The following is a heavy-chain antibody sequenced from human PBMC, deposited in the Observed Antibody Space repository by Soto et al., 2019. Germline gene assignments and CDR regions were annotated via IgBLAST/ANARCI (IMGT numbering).Heavy chain of an antibody. CDR2: FDPEDGER. CDR1: GYTLSELS. V-gene: IGHV1-24*01. D-gene: IGHD1-7*01. Sequence: ASVKVSCKVSGYTLSELSIHWVRQAPGQGLEWMGSFDPEDGERIDTQKFQGRVTMTGDTSTDTAYMELSSLRSEDTAVYYCATSLQLPLGVDVWGQ. J-gene: IGHJ6*02. CDR3: ATSLQLPLGVDV.